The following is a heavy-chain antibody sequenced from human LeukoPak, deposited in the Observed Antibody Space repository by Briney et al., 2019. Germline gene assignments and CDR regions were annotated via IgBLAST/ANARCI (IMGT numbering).Heavy chain of an antibody. CDR1: GYTFTTYY. CDR2: INPSGGST. D-gene: IGHD1-26*01. CDR3: ARVSGSYEY. J-gene: IGHJ4*02. V-gene: IGHV1-46*01. Sequence: ASVTVSCPASGYTFTTYYMHWVRQAHGQGLEWLGRINPSGGSTSYAQKFQGRITMTRDTSSSTVYMELSSLRSEDTAVYYCARVSGSYEYWGQGTLVTVSS.